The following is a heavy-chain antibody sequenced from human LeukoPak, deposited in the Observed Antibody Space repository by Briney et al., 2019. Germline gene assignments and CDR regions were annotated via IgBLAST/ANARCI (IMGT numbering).Heavy chain of an antibody. V-gene: IGHV3-30*16. D-gene: IGHD6-13*01. CDR3: ARVKGNSWPDWEDAFYI. CDR2: MSYDGSNK. Sequence: GGSLRLSCASSGFPFSSYAMHWVRQAPGKGLEWMAAMSYDGSNKYYADFMRGRFTISRENSKNTLYLEMNSLGADDAAVYYCARVKGNSWPDWEDAFYIWGQGAMVTVSS. J-gene: IGHJ3*02. CDR1: GFPFSSYA.